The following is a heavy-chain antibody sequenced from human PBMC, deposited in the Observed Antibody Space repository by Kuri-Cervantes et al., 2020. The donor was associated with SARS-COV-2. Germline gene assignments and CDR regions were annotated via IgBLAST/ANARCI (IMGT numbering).Heavy chain of an antibody. CDR2: IIPIFGTA. CDR1: GGTFSSYA. J-gene: IGHJ4*02. Sequence: SVKVSCKASGGTFSSYAISWVRQAPGQGLEWMGGIIPIFGTANYAQKFQGRVTVTTDESTSTAYMELSSLRSEDTAVYYCARVGYSSGRHDYWGQGTLVTVSS. D-gene: IGHD5-18*01. V-gene: IGHV1-69*05. CDR3: ARVGYSSGRHDY.